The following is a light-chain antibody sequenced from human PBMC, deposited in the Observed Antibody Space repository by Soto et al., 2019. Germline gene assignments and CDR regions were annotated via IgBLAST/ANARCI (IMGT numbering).Light chain of an antibody. J-gene: IGLJ2*01. V-gene: IGLV2-14*01. CDR3: SSYRNTNTLVV. CDR1: TSDVGDYNY. CDR2: DVR. Sequence: QSALTQPASVSGSPGQSITISCTGTTSDVGDYNYVSWYQQHPGKAPKLMIYDVRNRPSGVSNRFSGSKSGNTASLTISGLQAEDEADYYCSSYRNTNTLVVLGGGTKLTVL.